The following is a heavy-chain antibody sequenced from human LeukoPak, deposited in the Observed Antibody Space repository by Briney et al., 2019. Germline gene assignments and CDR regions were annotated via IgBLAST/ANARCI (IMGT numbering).Heavy chain of an antibody. CDR2: INTNGVAT. J-gene: IGHJ4*02. Sequence: GGSLRLSCAASGFTFSSYGLHWVRQAPGKGLEYVSAINTNGVATYYANSVKGRFTISRDNSKNTLYLQLGSLRAEDMAVYYCAREGIIAALDYWGQGTLVTVSS. CDR1: GFTFSSYG. CDR3: AREGIIAALDY. D-gene: IGHD6-13*01. V-gene: IGHV3-64*01.